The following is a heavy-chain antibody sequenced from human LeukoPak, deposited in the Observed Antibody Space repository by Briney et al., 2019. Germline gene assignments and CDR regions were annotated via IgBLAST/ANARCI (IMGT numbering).Heavy chain of an antibody. CDR2: INPNSGGT. D-gene: IGHD5-18*01. V-gene: IGHV1-2*06. Sequence: ASVKVSCKASGYTFTGYYMHWVRQAPGQGLEWMGRINPNSGGTNYAQKFQGRVTMTRDTSTSTVYMELSSLRSEDTAVYYCASRSGYSYGYLYYWGQGTLVTVSS. J-gene: IGHJ4*02. CDR1: GYTFTGYY. CDR3: ASRSGYSYGYLYY.